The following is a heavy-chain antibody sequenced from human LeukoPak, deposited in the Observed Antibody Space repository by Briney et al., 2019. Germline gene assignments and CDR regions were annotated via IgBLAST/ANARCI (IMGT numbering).Heavy chain of an antibody. D-gene: IGHD3-3*01. CDR1: GGSISSSSYY. V-gene: IGHV4-39*02. J-gene: IGHJ6*03. CDR3: ARDAYYDFWSAISTGHYYYYYMDV. CDR2: IYYSGST. Sequence: PSETLSLTCTVSGGSISSSSYYWGWIRQPPGKGLEWIGSIYYSGSTYYNPSLKSRVTISVDTSKNQFSLKLSSVTAADTAVYYCARDAYYDFWSAISTGHYYYYYMDVWGKGTTVTVSS.